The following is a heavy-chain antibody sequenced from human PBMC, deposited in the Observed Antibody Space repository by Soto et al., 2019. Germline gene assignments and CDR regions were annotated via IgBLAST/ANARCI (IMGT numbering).Heavy chain of an antibody. CDR1: GFTFGDYA. J-gene: IGHJ4*02. CDR3: TRIRGLYYYDSSGYFL. CDR2: IRSKAYGGTT. V-gene: IGHV3-49*03. D-gene: IGHD3-22*01. Sequence: GGSLRLSCTASGFTFGDYAMSWFRQAPGMGLEWVGFIRSKAYGGTTEYAASVKGRFTISRDDSKSIAYLQMNSLKTEDTAVYYCTRIRGLYYYDSSGYFLWGQGTLVTVSS.